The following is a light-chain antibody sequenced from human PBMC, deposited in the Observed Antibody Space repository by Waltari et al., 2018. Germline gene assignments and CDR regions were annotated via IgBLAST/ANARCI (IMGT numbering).Light chain of an antibody. Sequence: QLVLTQSPSASASLGASVKLTCTLSSGPSSNVIAWLQQQPEKGPRYLMKVNSDGSHSKGDEIPDRFSGSSSGAERYLTISSLQSEDEADYYCQTGGHGTWVFDGGTKLTVL. J-gene: IGLJ3*02. CDR1: SGPSSNV. V-gene: IGLV4-69*01. CDR3: QTGGHGTWV. CDR2: VNSDGSH.